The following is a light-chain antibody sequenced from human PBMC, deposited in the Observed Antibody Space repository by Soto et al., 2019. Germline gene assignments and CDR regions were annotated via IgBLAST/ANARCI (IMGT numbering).Light chain of an antibody. CDR1: QSLLHSNGYNY. CDR3: QQSYSSPPT. Sequence: DIVMTQSPLSLPVTPGEPASISCRSSQSLLHSNGYNYLDWYLQKPGQSPQLLIYLGSNRASGAPDRFSGSGSGTDFTLTISSLQPEDFATYYCQQSYSSPPTFGQGTKVDIK. J-gene: IGKJ1*01. V-gene: IGKV2-28*01. CDR2: LGS.